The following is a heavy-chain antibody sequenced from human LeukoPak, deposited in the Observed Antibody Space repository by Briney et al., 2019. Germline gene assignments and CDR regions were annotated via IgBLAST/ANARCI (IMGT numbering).Heavy chain of an antibody. CDR1: KFTFSDYA. V-gene: IGHV3-23*01. CDR2: IDNGGGTT. Sequence: GGSLRLSCAVSKFTFSDYAMSWVPQAPGKGLEGVSGIDNGGGTTYYAGPVKGRLTISRDNSKNALYLQMDSLRAEDTAVYYCAKSQSGWYSFDYWGQGTLVTVSS. CDR3: AKSQSGWYSFDY. J-gene: IGHJ4*02. D-gene: IGHD6-19*01.